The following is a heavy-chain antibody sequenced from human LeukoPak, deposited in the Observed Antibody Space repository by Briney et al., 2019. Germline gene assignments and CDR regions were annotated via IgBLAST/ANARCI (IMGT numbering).Heavy chain of an antibody. V-gene: IGHV3-11*04. CDR1: GFTFSDYY. Sequence: GGSLRLSCAASGFTFSDYYMSWIRQAPGKGLEWVSYISSSGSTIYYADSVKGRFTISRDDAKNSLFLQMNSLRAEDTAVYYCARESTEDRPGSWGQGTLVTVSS. D-gene: IGHD5/OR15-5a*01. J-gene: IGHJ5*02. CDR3: ARESTEDRPGS. CDR2: ISSSGSTI.